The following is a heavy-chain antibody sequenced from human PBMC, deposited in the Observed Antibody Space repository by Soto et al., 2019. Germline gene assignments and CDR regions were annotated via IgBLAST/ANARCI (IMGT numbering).Heavy chain of an antibody. CDR1: GFTFSSYA. Sequence: GGSLRLSCAASGFTFSSYAMSWVRQAPGKGLEWVSVGYDNGGKTYYADSVKGRLTISRDYSKNTLYLQTNGLRAEDTAVYYVSRYDCCSKTYSKRTFDDWGQGTLVTVSS. CDR3: SRYDCCSKTYSKRTFDD. CDR2: GYDNGGKT. V-gene: IGHV3-23*01. D-gene: IGHD2-2*01. J-gene: IGHJ4*02.